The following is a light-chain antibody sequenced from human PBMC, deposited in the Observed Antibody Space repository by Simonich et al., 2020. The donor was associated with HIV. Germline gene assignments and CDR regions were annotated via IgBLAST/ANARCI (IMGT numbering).Light chain of an antibody. CDR1: QSLVHSDGNTY. CDR3: MQGTLPFT. Sequence: DVVMTQSPLSLPVTLGQPASISCRSRQSLVHSDGNTYLHWFQQRPGQSPRRLIHKVSNRDSGVPDRFSGSGSGTDFTLKISRVEAEDVGVYYCMQGTLPFTFGPGTKVDIK. J-gene: IGKJ3*01. V-gene: IGKV2-30*02. CDR2: KVS.